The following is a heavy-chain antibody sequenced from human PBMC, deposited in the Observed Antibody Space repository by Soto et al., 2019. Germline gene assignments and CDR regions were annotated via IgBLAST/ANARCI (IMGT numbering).Heavy chain of an antibody. V-gene: IGHV4-59*01. CDR1: GGSISSYY. Sequence: ASETLSLTCTVSGGSISSYYWSWIRQPPGKGLEWIGYIYYSGSTNYNPSLKSRVTISVDTSKNQFSLKLSSVTAADTAVYYCARERDSYDSSGYYYGYGMDVWGQGTTVTVSS. J-gene: IGHJ6*02. CDR3: ARERDSYDSSGYYYGYGMDV. D-gene: IGHD3-22*01. CDR2: IYYSGST.